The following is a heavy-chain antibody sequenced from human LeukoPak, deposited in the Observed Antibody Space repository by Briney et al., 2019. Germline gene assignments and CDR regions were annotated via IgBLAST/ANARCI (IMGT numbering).Heavy chain of an antibody. D-gene: IGHD1-26*01. CDR3: ARLGSGTNNWFDP. CDR1: GGSISSYY. J-gene: IGHJ5*02. V-gene: IGHV4-59*01. CDR2: IYYSGST. Sequence: SETLSLTCTVSGGSISSYYWSWIRQPPGKGLEWIGYIYYSGSTNYNPSLKSRVTISVDTSKNQFSLKLSSATAADTAVYYCARLGSGTNNWFDPWGQGTLVTVSS.